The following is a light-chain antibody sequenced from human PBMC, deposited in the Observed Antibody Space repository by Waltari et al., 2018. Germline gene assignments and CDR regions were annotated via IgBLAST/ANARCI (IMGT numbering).Light chain of an antibody. CDR1: SGHSSYA. CDR2: LNSDGSH. J-gene: IGLJ2*01. Sequence: QLVLTQSPSASASLGASVKLTCTLSSGHSSYAIAWHQQQPEKGPRYLMKLNSDGSHSKGDGIPDRFSGSSSGAERYLTISSLPSEEEADYYCQTWGTGTVVFGGGTKLTVL. V-gene: IGLV4-69*01. CDR3: QTWGTGTVV.